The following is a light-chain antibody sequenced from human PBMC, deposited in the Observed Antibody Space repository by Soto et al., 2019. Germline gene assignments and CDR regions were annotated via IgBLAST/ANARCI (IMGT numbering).Light chain of an antibody. Sequence: QSVLTQPPSVSAAPGQKVTISCSGGSSNIGSNYVCWYQQLPGTAPRLLIYDNNQRPSGIPDRFSGSKSGTSATLGITGLQTGDEADYYCGTWDNSLSAVVFGGGTKVTVL. CDR3: GTWDNSLSAVV. CDR2: DNN. V-gene: IGLV1-51*01. CDR1: SSNIGSNY. J-gene: IGLJ2*01.